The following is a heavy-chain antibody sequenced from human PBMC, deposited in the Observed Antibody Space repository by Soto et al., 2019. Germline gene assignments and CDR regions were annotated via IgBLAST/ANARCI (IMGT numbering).Heavy chain of an antibody. CDR1: GFTFSSYG. CDR2: ISYDGSNK. Sequence: QVQLVESGGGVVQPGRSLRLSCAASGFTFSSYGMHWVRQAPGKGLEWVAVISYDGSNKYYADSVKGRFTISRDNSKNTLYLQMNSLRAEDTAVYYCAKAEYQLLWGFQHWGQGTLVTVSS. J-gene: IGHJ1*01. D-gene: IGHD2-2*01. CDR3: AKAEYQLLWGFQH. V-gene: IGHV3-30*18.